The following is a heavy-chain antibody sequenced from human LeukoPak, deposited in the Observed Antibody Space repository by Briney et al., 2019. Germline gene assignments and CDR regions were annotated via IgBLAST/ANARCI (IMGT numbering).Heavy chain of an antibody. CDR3: ARDGRYDFWSGSSSYFDC. CDR1: GFTFDDYG. J-gene: IGHJ4*02. Sequence: GGSLRLSCAASGFTFDDYGMSWVRQAPGKGLEWVSGINWNGGSTGYADSVKGRFTISRDNAKNSLYLQMNSLRAEDTALYYCARDGRYDFWSGSSSYFDCWGQGTLVTVSS. CDR2: INWNGGST. D-gene: IGHD3-3*01. V-gene: IGHV3-20*04.